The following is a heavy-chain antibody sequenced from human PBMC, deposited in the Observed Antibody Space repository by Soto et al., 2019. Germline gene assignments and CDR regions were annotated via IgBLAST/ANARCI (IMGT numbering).Heavy chain of an antibody. D-gene: IGHD2-8*02. Sequence: SCAASGFTCSSYDMSWVRQAPGKGLEWVSTILVRGSTHYPDSVKGRFTISRDNSKNTVFLQMNSLTAGDTAVYYCAKATATGGGAFDICGQGTMVTVSS. CDR3: AKATATGGGAFDI. J-gene: IGHJ3*02. V-gene: IGHV3-23*01. CDR2: ILVRGST. CDR1: GFTCSSYD.